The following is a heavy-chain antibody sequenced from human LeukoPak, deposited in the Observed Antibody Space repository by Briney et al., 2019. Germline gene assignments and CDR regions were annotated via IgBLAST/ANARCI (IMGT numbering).Heavy chain of an antibody. V-gene: IGHV3-48*01. CDR1: GFTFSTYR. D-gene: IGHD6-13*01. J-gene: IGHJ3*02. CDR3: ASQLGDASDI. Sequence: GGSLRLSCAASGFTFSTYRMNWVRQAPGKGLEWVSYIISSSSTVYYADSVKGRFTISRDNGKNSLYLQMNSLRAEDTAVYYCASQLGDASDIWGQGTMVTVSS. CDR2: IISSSSTV.